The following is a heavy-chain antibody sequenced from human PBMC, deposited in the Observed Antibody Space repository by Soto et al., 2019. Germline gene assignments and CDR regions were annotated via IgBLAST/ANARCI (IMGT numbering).Heavy chain of an antibody. CDR1: GYTFTSYA. D-gene: IGHD3-10*01. CDR2: INAGNGNT. Sequence: VASVKVSCKASGYTFTSYAMHWVRQAPGQRLEWMGWINAGNGNTKYSQKFQGRVTITRDTSASTAYMELSSLRSEDTAVYYCARVWTDDGSGSFFFDYWGQGTLVTVSS. J-gene: IGHJ4*02. CDR3: ARVWTDDGSGSFFFDY. V-gene: IGHV1-3*01.